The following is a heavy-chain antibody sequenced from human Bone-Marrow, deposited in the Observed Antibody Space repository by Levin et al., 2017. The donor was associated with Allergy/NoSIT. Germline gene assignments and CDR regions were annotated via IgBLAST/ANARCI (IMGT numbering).Heavy chain of an antibody. CDR3: SRHKTNYYMDV. CDR1: EHSFSTYW. CDR2: VYPDDSDT. J-gene: IGHJ6*03. Sequence: GESLKISCEGSEHSFSTYWIAWVRQMPGKGLEWMGSVYPDDSDTRYSPSFQGQVIISADKAIDTAYLQWNSLKTSDTAIYYCSRHKTNYYMDVWGKGTPVSVFS. V-gene: IGHV5-51*01.